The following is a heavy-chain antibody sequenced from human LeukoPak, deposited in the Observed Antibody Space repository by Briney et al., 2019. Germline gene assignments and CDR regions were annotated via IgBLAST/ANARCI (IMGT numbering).Heavy chain of an antibody. V-gene: IGHV1-2*02. CDR3: ARSAVGATKDDAFDI. J-gene: IGHJ3*02. CDR1: GYTFTGYY. D-gene: IGHD1-26*01. CDR2: INPNSGGT. Sequence: GASVKVSCKASGYTFTGYYMHWVRQAPGQGLEWMGWINPNSGGTNYAQKFQGRVTMTRGTSISTAYMELSRLRSDDTAVYYCARSAVGATKDDAFDIWGQGTMVTVSS.